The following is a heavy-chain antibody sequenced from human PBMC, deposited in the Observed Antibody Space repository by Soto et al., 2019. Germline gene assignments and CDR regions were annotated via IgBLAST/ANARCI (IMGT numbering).Heavy chain of an antibody. CDR3: VRVATGSYDWFDP. V-gene: IGHV3-74*03. Sequence: EVQLVESGGGLVQPGGSLRLSCAASQFTFSRYWMHWVRQAPGKGLRWVSRINSDGSRTTYADSVKGRFTISRDNAKNTLFLQMNSLRAEDSAVYYCVRVATGSYDWFDPWGQGTLVTVSS. CDR2: INSDGSRT. CDR1: QFTFSRYW. J-gene: IGHJ5*02. D-gene: IGHD1-26*01.